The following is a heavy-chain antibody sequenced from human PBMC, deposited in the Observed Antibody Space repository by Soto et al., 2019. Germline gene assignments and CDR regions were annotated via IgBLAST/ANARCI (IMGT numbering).Heavy chain of an antibody. CDR2: VYYRGRS. J-gene: IGHJ4*02. CDR3: VSQRTTVPTQAYFDY. V-gene: IGHV4-39*01. CDR1: GGSVTNSSYY. Sequence: SETLSLTCTVSGGSVTNSSYYWVWIRQSPGKGLEWIGSVYYRGRSYSKSSVKSRVTISVDTSKNRFSLSLNSVTASDTAVYFCVSQRTTVPTQAYFDYWGPGTLVTVSS. D-gene: IGHD4-17*01.